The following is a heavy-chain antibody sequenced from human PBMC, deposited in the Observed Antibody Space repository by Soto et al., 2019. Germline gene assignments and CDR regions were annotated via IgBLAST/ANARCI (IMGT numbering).Heavy chain of an antibody. J-gene: IGHJ4*02. V-gene: IGHV3-23*01. CDR1: GLIFENYA. CDR3: AKGRGRFKSGVQKTFDF. D-gene: IGHD2-8*01. CDR2: ISGSGGTT. Sequence: GVFLGLCCRSSGLIFENYARRWVRKKQEKGLEWVSAISGSGGTTYYADSVKGRLTISRDNSKNILYLQLNSLRVEDTAVYYCAKGRGRFKSGVQKTFDFCGQAHLVSGSS.